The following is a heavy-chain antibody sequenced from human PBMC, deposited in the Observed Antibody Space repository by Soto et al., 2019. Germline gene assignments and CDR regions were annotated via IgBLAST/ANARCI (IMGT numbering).Heavy chain of an antibody. CDR2: ISYSGTT. CDR3: AMTDYDILTGYYNVGPFDY. D-gene: IGHD3-9*01. J-gene: IGHJ4*02. V-gene: IGHV4-59*12. CDR1: GGSISSYY. Sequence: SETLSLTCAVSGGSISSYYWSWIRQPPGKGLEWIGHISYSGTTNYNPSLQSRVTMSLDTSKNHFSLRLSSVTAADTAVYYCAMTDYDILTGYYNVGPFDYWGQGTLVTVSS.